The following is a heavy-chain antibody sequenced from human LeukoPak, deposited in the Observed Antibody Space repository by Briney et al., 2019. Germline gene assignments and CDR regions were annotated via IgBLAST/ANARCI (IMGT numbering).Heavy chain of an antibody. CDR1: GGSISYYY. CDR3: ARGSIWDAFDI. D-gene: IGHD6-6*01. CDR2: IYTSGST. J-gene: IGHJ3*02. V-gene: IGHV4-4*07. Sequence: PSETLSLTCTVSGGSISYYYWNWIRQPAGKGLEWIGRIYTSGSTNYNPSLKSRVTISVDTSKNQFSLKLSSVTAADTAVYYCARGSIWDAFDIWGQGTMVTVSS.